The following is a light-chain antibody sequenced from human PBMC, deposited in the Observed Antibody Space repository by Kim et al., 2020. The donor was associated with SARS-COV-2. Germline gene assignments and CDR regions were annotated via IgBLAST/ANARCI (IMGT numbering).Light chain of an antibody. J-gene: IGKJ4*01. V-gene: IGKV1-27*01. CDR1: QGISNY. CDR3: QKYNSAPLT. Sequence: ASVGDRVTFTCRASQGISNYLAWYQQKPGKVPKLLIYAASTLQSGVPSRFSGSGSGTDFTLTINSLQPEDFATYYCQKYNSAPLTFGGGTKVDIK. CDR2: AAS.